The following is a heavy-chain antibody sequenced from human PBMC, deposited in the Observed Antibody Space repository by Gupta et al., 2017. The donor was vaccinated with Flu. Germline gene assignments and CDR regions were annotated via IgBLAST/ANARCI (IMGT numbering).Heavy chain of an antibody. Sequence: QVQLQQWGAGLLKPSETLSLTCAVYGGSFSGYYWSWIRQPPGKGLEWIGEINHSGSTNYNPSLKSRVTISVDTSKNQFSLKLSSVTAADTAVYYCARGSSYGYCFDYWGQGTLVTVSS. CDR2: INHSGST. CDR1: GGSFSGYY. D-gene: IGHD5-18*01. J-gene: IGHJ4*02. V-gene: IGHV4-34*01. CDR3: ARGSSYGYCFDY.